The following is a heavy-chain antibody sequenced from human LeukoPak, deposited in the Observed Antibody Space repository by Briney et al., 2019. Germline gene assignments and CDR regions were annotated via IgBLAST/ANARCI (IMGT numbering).Heavy chain of an antibody. CDR1: GFTFSSYW. J-gene: IGHJ3*02. V-gene: IGHV3-74*01. D-gene: IGHD3-3*01. Sequence: GGSLRLSCAASGFTFSSYWMHWVRQAPGKGLVWVSRINTDGSSTSYADSVKGRFTISRDNAKNTLYLQMNSLRAEDTAVYYCARGLAPHYDLWSGYYMGDAFDIWGQGTMVTVSS. CDR3: ARGLAPHYDLWSGYYMGDAFDI. CDR2: INTDGSST.